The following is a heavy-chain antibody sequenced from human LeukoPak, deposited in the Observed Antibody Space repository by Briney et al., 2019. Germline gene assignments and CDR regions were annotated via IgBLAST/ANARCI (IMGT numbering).Heavy chain of an antibody. CDR1: AVTFRTYS. J-gene: IGHJ4*02. V-gene: IGHV3-48*01. CDR2: ISSGSSNI. D-gene: IGHD3-22*01. Sequence: PGGSLRLSCAASAVTFRTYSMNWVRQAPGQGLEWVSYISSGSSNIYYADSVKGRFTISRDNAKSSLYLQMNSLRAEDTAVYYCAKGNYYDSSGYSDYWGQGTLVTVSS. CDR3: AKGNYYDSSGYSDY.